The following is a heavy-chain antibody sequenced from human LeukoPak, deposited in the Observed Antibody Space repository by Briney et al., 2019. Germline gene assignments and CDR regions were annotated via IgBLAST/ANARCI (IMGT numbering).Heavy chain of an antibody. CDR2: IKQDGSET. D-gene: IGHD3-16*01. V-gene: IGHV3-7*01. Sequence: GGSLRLSCAASGFTFSSSWMNWVRQAPRKGLVWVADIKQDGSETYYVDSAKGRFTISRDNARNSLYLPKSSLRVEDTAVYYCARDKGVWGNLQIPEYWGQGTLVTVSS. J-gene: IGHJ4*02. CDR3: ARDKGVWGNLQIPEY. CDR1: GFTFSSSW.